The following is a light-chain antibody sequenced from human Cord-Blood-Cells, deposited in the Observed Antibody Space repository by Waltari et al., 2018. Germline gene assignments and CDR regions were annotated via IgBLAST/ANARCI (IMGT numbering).Light chain of an antibody. V-gene: IGKV1-5*01. Sequence: DLQITQSPSTLSASVGDRVTIPCRASQSISSWLAWYQQKPGKAPKLLIYDASSLESGVPARFSGSGSGTEFTLTISSLQPDDFATYYCQQYNSYTFTFGPGTKVEIK. CDR1: QSISSW. CDR2: DAS. CDR3: QQYNSYTFT. J-gene: IGKJ3*01.